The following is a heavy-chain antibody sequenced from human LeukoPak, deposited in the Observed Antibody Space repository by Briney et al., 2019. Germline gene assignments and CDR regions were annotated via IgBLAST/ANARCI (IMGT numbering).Heavy chain of an antibody. V-gene: IGHV4-59*01. CDR1: GGSISSYY. Sequence: PSETLSLTCTVSGGSISSYYWSWIRQPPGKGLEWIGYIYYNGSTNYNPSLKSRVTISVDTSKNQFSLKLSSVTAADTAVYYCARTYDPYYYYYMDVWGKGTTVTVSS. J-gene: IGHJ6*03. D-gene: IGHD3-3*01. CDR2: IYYNGST. CDR3: ARTYDPYYYYYMDV.